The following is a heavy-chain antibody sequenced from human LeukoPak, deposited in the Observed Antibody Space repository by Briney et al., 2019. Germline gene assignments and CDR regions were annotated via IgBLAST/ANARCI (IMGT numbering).Heavy chain of an antibody. J-gene: IGHJ4*02. V-gene: IGHV3-7*04. CDR3: ARVLPYGSGLFDY. Sequence: PGGSLRLSCAASEFTLSGSWMSWVPQAPGKGLEWVAHIKQDGSEKYYVDSVKGRFAISRDNGKNTLYLQMNTLRAEDTAVYYCARVLPYGSGLFDYWGQGTLVTVSS. CDR2: IKQDGSEK. D-gene: IGHD3-10*01. CDR1: EFTLSGSW.